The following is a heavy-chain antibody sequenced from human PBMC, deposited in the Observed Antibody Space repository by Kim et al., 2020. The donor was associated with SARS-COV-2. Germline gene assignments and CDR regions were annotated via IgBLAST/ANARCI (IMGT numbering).Heavy chain of an antibody. J-gene: IGHJ4*02. Sequence: GGSLRLSCAASGFTFSNAWMSWVRQAPGKGLEWVGRIKSKTDGGTTDYAAPVKGRFTISRDDSKNTLYLQMNSLKTEDTDVYYCTTAPPMPRLIEDMIYFLHVDYRGQGTLVTVSS. D-gene: IGHD3-16*01. CDR1: GFTFSNAW. CDR3: TTAPPMPRLIEDMIYFLHVDY. V-gene: IGHV3-15*01. CDR2: IKSKTDGGTT.